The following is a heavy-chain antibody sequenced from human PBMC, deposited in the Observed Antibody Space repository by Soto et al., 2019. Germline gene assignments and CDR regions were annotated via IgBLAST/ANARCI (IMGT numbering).Heavy chain of an antibody. J-gene: IGHJ2*01. CDR2: IKQDGSGK. CDR1: GFTFSSHW. Sequence: EVQLAESGGGLVQPGGSLRLSCAASGFTFSSHWMSWVRQAPGKGLEWVANIKQDGSGKNSLDSVKGRFTISRDNAKNSLYLQMNSLRAEDTAVYYCTREGGYNLTPFDLWGRGTLVSVSS. CDR3: TREGGYNLTPFDL. V-gene: IGHV3-7*03. D-gene: IGHD5-12*01.